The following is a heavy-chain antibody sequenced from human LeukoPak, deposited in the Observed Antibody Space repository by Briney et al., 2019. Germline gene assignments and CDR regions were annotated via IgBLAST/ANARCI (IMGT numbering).Heavy chain of an antibody. Sequence: SETLSLTCAVYGGSFSGYNWSWIRQPPGKGLEWIGEINHSGSTNYNPSLKSRVTISVDTSKNQFSLKLSSVTAADTAVYYCARGLKTRRDGAARYYFDYWGQGTLVTVSS. V-gene: IGHV4-34*01. CDR3: ARGLKTRRDGAARYYFDY. J-gene: IGHJ4*02. CDR1: GGSFSGYN. CDR2: INHSGST. D-gene: IGHD4-17*01.